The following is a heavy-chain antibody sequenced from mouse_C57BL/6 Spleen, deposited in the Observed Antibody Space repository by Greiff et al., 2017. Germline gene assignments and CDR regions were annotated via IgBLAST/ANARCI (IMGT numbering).Heavy chain of an antibody. CDR1: GYTFTSYW. Sequence: QVQLQQPGAELVKPGASVKLSCKASGYTFTSYWMHWVKQRPGRGLEWNGRIDPNSGGTKYNEKFKSKATLTVDKPSSTAYMQLSSLTSEDSAVYYCARTAQAPYYYAMDYWGQGTSVTVSS. CDR3: ARTAQAPYYYAMDY. J-gene: IGHJ4*01. V-gene: IGHV1-72*01. CDR2: IDPNSGGT. D-gene: IGHD3-2*02.